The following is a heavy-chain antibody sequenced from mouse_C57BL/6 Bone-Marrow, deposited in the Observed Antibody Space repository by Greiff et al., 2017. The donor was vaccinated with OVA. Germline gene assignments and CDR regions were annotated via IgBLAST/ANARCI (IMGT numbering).Heavy chain of an antibody. CDR3: ARPIVATRGYYAMDY. CDR2: IYPRSGNT. Sequence: QVQLQQSGAELARPGASVKLSCTASGYTFTSYGISWVKQSPGQSLEWIGEIYPRSGNTSYHEKFKGKAPLTTAKSSSTAYMELRSLTSEDSAVYFCARPIVATRGYYAMDYWGQGTSVTVSS. CDR1: GYTFTSYG. D-gene: IGHD1-1*01. J-gene: IGHJ4*01. V-gene: IGHV1-81*01.